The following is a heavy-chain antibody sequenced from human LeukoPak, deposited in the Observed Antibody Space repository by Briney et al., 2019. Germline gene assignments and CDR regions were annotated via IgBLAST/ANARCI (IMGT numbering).Heavy chain of an antibody. Sequence: SVKVSCKASGGTFSSDAISWVRQAPGQGLEWMGGIIPIFGTANYAQKFQGRVTITADESTSTAYMELSSLRSEDTAVYYCARVGCTNGVCYTAPFDYWGPGTLVTVSS. J-gene: IGHJ4*02. V-gene: IGHV1-69*13. CDR1: GGTFSSDA. CDR3: ARVGCTNGVCYTAPFDY. D-gene: IGHD2-8*01. CDR2: IIPIFGTA.